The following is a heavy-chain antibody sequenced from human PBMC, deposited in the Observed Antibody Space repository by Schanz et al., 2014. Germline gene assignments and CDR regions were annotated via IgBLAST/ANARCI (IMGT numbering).Heavy chain of an antibody. CDR1: GFTFSGFW. J-gene: IGHJ6*02. CDR3: ARKMKLGVYGGKGHDSLDI. Sequence: EMQLLESGGGLVQPGGSLRLSCAASGFTFSGFWMHWVRQDPGKGLVWVARINSVGSNTDYADSVTGRFTISRDNAKNTLYLQMNTLRAEDTAVYYCARKMKLGVYGGKGHDSLDIWGQGTTXTVSS. D-gene: IGHD4-17*01. V-gene: IGHV3-74*02. CDR2: INSVGSNT.